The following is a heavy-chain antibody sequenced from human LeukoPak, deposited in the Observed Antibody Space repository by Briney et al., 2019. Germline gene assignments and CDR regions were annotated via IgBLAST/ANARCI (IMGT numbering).Heavy chain of an antibody. Sequence: GGSLRLSCAASGFTVSSNYMSWVRQAPGKGLEWVSVICSGGSTYYADSVKGRFTNSRDNSKNTLYLQMTSLRAEDTAVYYCARDTSGYYYYMDVWGKGTTVTVSS. D-gene: IGHD3-16*01. CDR1: GFTVSSNY. CDR3: ARDTSGYYYYMDV. J-gene: IGHJ6*03. V-gene: IGHV3-53*01. CDR2: ICSGGST.